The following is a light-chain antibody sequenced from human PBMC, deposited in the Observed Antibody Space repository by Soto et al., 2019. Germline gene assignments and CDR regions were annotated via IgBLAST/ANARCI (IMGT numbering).Light chain of an antibody. V-gene: IGKV1-12*01. J-gene: IGKJ4*01. CDR1: QGPSNW. CDR3: QQANSFHPWLT. CDR2: AAS. Sequence: DIQMPQSPSSVSASVGDRVTITCRASQGPSNWLAWYQQKPGEAPRLLLYAASTLQIEVQSRFSGSRSGTDFTLTIASLQPEDFAAYYCQQANSFHPWLTFGGGTNVDIK.